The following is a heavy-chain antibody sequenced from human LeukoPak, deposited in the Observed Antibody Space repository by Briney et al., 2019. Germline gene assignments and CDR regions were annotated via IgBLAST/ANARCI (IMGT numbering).Heavy chain of an antibody. D-gene: IGHD2/OR15-2a*01. Sequence: SETLSLTCTVSGGSISSYYWSWIRQPPGKGLEWIGYIYYSGNTNYNPSLDSRATLSVDTSKNQFSLRLTSVTAADTAVYYCARVRVGGTFYYFDYWGQGTLVTVSS. CDR2: IYYSGNT. CDR1: GGSISSYY. CDR3: ARVRVGGTFYYFDY. V-gene: IGHV4-59*01. J-gene: IGHJ4*02.